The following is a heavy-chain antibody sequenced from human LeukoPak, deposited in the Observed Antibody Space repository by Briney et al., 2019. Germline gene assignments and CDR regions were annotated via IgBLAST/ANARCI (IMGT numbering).Heavy chain of an antibody. J-gene: IGHJ4*02. CDR1: GFTFSSYW. D-gene: IGHD7-27*01. CDR2: IKPDGSQI. CDR3: ARDLNWETY. Sequence: PGGSLGLSCAASGFTFSSYWMTWVRQAPGKGLEWVANIKPDGSQIYYVDSVKGRFTISRDNAKNSLYLQMNSLRADDTAVYYCARDLNWETYWGQGTLVSVSS. V-gene: IGHV3-7*01.